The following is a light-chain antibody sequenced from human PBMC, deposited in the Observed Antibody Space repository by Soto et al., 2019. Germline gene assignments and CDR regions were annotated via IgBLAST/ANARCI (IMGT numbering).Light chain of an antibody. CDR1: QSINRW. CDR2: DAS. V-gene: IGKV1-5*01. CDR3: PQYNYYST. J-gene: IGKJ1*01. Sequence: DSHMTQSPSTLSASVGDRVTITCRASQSINRWLAWYKQKPGRAPKVLSYDASTLESGVPSRFSGSGSGTEFTLTITSLQPDDFATYYCPQYNYYSTFGQGTKVDIK.